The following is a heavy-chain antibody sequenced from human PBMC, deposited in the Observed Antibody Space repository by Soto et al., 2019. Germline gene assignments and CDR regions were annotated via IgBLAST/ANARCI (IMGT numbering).Heavy chain of an antibody. Sequence: EVQLEESGGALVQPGRSLRLSCAASGFTFDDYAMYWVRHVLGKGMEWVSSISWNSGNIGYADSVKGRFTTSRDNAENSLYLQMNSLRPEDTAWYYCVRSKGGYSYGTPFDYWGQGTLVTVSS. D-gene: IGHD5-18*01. CDR2: ISWNSGNI. J-gene: IGHJ4*02. CDR1: GFTFDDYA. V-gene: IGHV3-9*01. CDR3: VRSKGGYSYGTPFDY.